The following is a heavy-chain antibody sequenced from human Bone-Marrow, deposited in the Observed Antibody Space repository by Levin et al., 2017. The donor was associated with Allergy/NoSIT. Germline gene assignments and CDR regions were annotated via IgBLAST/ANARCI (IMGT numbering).Heavy chain of an antibody. Sequence: SETLSLTCSVSGDSISTYYWTWVRQPPGKGLEWIGYVYYTGSTNYNPSLDSRVTISVDTSKNQFSLNLSSVTAADTAVYYCARGENHNSVTGYTGLAYYYMDVWGEGTTVTVSS. J-gene: IGHJ6*03. CDR2: VYYTGST. CDR3: ARGENHNSVTGYTGLAYYYMDV. V-gene: IGHV4-59*01. CDR1: GDSISTYY. D-gene: IGHD5-24*01.